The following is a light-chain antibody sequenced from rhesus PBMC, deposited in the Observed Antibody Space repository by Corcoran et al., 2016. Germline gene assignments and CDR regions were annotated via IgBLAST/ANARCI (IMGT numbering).Light chain of an antibody. Sequence: QVILTQSPATLSLSPGERATLSCRASQSVSSYLAWYQQKPGQAPRLLIYGASSRATGIPDRFSGSGSGTDVPLTISSLEPEDVGVYHCYQHSSGYSFGQGTKVEIK. V-gene: IGKV3-10*01. J-gene: IGKJ2*01. CDR3: YQHSSGYS. CDR1: QSVSSY. CDR2: GAS.